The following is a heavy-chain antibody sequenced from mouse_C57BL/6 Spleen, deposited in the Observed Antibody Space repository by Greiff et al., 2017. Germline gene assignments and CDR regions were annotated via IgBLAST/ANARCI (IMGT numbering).Heavy chain of an antibody. CDR2: INPNYGTT. V-gene: IGHV1-39*01. Sequence: EVHLVESGPELVKPGASVKISCKASGYSFTDYNMNWVKQSNGKSLEWIGVINPNYGTTSYNQKFKGKATLTVDQSSSTAYMQLNSLTSEDSAVYYCARSIYYGNLYYAMDYWGQGTSVTVSS. CDR3: ARSIYYGNLYYAMDY. J-gene: IGHJ4*01. D-gene: IGHD2-1*01. CDR1: GYSFTDYN.